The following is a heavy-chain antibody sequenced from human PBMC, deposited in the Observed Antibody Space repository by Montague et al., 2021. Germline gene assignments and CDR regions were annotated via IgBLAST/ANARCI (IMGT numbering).Heavy chain of an antibody. D-gene: IGHD2-8*01. CDR3: ARKGTNWDY. CDR1: GDSINFYD. CDR2: VYYTGTT. Sequence: SETLSLTCTVSGDSINFYDWSWIRHPPGKGLEWMGYVYYTGTTNYNPSLKSRVTISVDTSRNQFFLNVNSVTAADTAVYYCARKGTNWDYWGQGTLVTVS. J-gene: IGHJ4*02. V-gene: IGHV4-59*01.